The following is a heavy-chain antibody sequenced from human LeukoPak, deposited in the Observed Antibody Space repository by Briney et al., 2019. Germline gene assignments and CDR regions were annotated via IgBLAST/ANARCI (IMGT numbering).Heavy chain of an antibody. CDR1: GYTFTSYG. J-gene: IGHJ3*02. CDR3: ARDRDVLLWCGELLFPEAFDI. D-gene: IGHD3-10*01. CDR2: ISAYNGNT. V-gene: IGHV1-18*01. Sequence: ASVKVSCKASGYTFTSYGISWVRQAPGQGLEWMGWISAYNGNTNYEQKLQGRVTMTTDTSTTTAYMELRSLRSDDTAVYYCARDRDVLLWCGELLFPEAFDIWGQETMVTVSS.